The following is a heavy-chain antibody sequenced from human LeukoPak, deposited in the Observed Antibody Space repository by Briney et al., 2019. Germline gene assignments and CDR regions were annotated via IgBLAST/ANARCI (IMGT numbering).Heavy chain of an antibody. V-gene: IGHV4-39*01. D-gene: IGHD1-1*01. CDR1: GVSINNSPYY. J-gene: IGHJ4*02. CDR3: ARPPEGPATQGYDS. Sequence: PSETLSLTCTVSGVSINNSPYYWAWIRQPPGRGLEWIVSISDRGGTSHNPSLMSRGTISVDTSKNQFSLSVISVTAADTAVYFCARPPEGPATQGYDSWGQGILVTVAS. CDR2: ISDRGGT.